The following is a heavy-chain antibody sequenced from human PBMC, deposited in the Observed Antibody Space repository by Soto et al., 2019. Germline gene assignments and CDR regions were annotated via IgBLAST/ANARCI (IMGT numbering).Heavy chain of an antibody. V-gene: IGHV3-11*06. CDR2: SSSSGGYT. D-gene: IGHD3-16*01. CDR1: GFSVGDNY. CDR3: ARSSGRRHVFTFDYGLDV. J-gene: IGHJ6*02. Sequence: QVQLVDSGGGLVEPGGSLRLSCAASGFSVGDNYMTWIRQAPGKGLEWLSYSSSSGGYTNYADSVKGRFTISRDNAKNSLYLKMDSLSAEDTGVYCCARSSGRRHVFTFDYGLDVWGQGTTVTVSS.